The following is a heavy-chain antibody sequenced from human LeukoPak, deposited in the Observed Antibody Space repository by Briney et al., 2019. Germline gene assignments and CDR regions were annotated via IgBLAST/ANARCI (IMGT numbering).Heavy chain of an antibody. V-gene: IGHV1-69*01. D-gene: IGHD3-3*01. CDR3: ARGHYDFWKEGFDP. J-gene: IGHJ5*02. Sequence: SVKVSCKASGGTFSSYAISWVRQAPGQGLEWMGGIIPVFGTANYAQKFQGRVTITADESTSTAYMELSSLRSEDTAVYYCARGHYDFWKEGFDPWGQGTLVTVSS. CDR2: IIPVFGTA. CDR1: GGTFSSYA.